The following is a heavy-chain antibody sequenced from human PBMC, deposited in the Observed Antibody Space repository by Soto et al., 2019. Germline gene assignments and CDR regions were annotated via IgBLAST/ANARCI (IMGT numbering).Heavy chain of an antibody. V-gene: IGHV3-9*01. D-gene: IGHD6-19*01. J-gene: IGHJ4*02. CDR1: GFTFGDYA. Sequence: EVQLVESGGGLEQPGRSLRLSCAASGFTFGDYAMQWVRQAPGKGLEWVSAISWNSGSIDYADSVKGRFTISRDNAKNSLYLQMNSLRAEDTALYYCAKSHTTSGWYVTTDYWGQGTRVTVSS. CDR3: AKSHTTSGWYVTTDY. CDR2: ISWNSGSI.